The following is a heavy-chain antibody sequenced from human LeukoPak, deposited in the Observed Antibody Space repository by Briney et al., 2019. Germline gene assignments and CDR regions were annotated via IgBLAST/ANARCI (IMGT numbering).Heavy chain of an antibody. D-gene: IGHD3-3*01. CDR3: ARLRFLEWFTPDQQFDY. CDR2: NYYSGST. Sequence: PSETLSLTCTVSGGSISTYYWSWIRQPPGKGLEWIGYNYYSGSTKSNPSLKSRVTILVDTSKNQFSLKLSSVTAADTAVYYCARLRFLEWFTPDQQFDYWGQGTLVTVSS. V-gene: IGHV4-59*12. CDR1: GGSISTYY. J-gene: IGHJ4*02.